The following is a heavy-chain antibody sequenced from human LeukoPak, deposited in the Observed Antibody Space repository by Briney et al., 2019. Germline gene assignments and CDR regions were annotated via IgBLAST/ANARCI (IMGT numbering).Heavy chain of an antibody. CDR3: ATISPLRSGPGVWSPLEY. V-gene: IGHV1-24*01. J-gene: IGHJ4*02. CDR1: GYTLTELS. D-gene: IGHD6-19*01. CDR2: FDPEDGET. Sequence: GASVKVSCKVSGYTLTELSMHWVRQAPGKGLEWMGGFDPEDGETIYAQKFQGRVTMTEDTSTDTAYMELSSLRSEDTAVYYCATISPLRSGPGVWSPLEYWGQGTLVTVSS.